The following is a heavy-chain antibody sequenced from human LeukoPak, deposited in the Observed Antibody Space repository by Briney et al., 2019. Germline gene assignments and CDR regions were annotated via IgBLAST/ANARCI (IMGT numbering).Heavy chain of an antibody. J-gene: IGHJ6*03. D-gene: IGHD2-2*01. Sequence: GGSLRLSCAASGFTFSSYAMHWVRQAPGKGLEYVSAISSNGGSTYYANSVKGRFTISRDNSKNTLYLQMGSLRAEDMAVYYCARSLRIIVVVPAAISMDVWGKGTTVTVSS. CDR2: ISSNGGST. CDR1: GFTFSSYA. V-gene: IGHV3-64*01. CDR3: ARSLRIIVVVPAAISMDV.